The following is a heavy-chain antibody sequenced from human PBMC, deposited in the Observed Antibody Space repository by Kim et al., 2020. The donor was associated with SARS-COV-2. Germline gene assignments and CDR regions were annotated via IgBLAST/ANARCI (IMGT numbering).Heavy chain of an antibody. J-gene: IGHJ4*02. CDR1: GYTFTSYY. Sequence: ASVKVSCKASGYTFTSYYMHWVRQAPGQGLEWMGIINPSGGSTSYAQKFQGRVTMTRDTSTSTVYMELSSLRSEDTAVYYCASERYGAIAVAGRGADFDYWGQGTLVTVSS. D-gene: IGHD6-19*01. CDR3: ASERYGAIAVAGRGADFDY. CDR2: INPSGGST. V-gene: IGHV1-46*01.